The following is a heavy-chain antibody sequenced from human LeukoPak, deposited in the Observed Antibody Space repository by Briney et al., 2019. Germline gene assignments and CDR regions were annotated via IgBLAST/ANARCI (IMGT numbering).Heavy chain of an antibody. CDR2: IYYSGST. V-gene: IGHV4-59*12. CDR1: GGSISSYY. D-gene: IGHD6-25*01. CDR3: ARDQRRDWFDP. J-gene: IGHJ5*02. Sequence: SETLSLTCTVSGGSISSYYWSWIRQPPGKGLEWIGYIYYSGSTNYNPSLKSRVTISVDTSKNQFSLKLSSVTAADTAMYYCARDQRRDWFDPWGQGTLVTVSS.